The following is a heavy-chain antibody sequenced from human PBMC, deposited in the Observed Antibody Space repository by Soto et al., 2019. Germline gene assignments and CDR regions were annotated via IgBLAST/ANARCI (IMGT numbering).Heavy chain of an antibody. CDR3: ARRKQWLAIFDY. J-gene: IGHJ4*02. D-gene: IGHD6-19*01. CDR1: GGSISSYY. Sequence: SETLSLTCTVSGGSISSYYWSWIRQPPGKGLEWIGYIYYSGSTNYNPSLKSRVTISVDTSKNQFSLKLSSVTAADTAVYYCARRKQWLAIFDYWGQGTLVTVSS. CDR2: IYYSGST. V-gene: IGHV4-59*08.